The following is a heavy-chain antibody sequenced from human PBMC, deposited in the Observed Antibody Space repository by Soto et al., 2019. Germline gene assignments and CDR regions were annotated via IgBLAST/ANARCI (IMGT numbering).Heavy chain of an antibody. J-gene: IGHJ6*02. Sequence: GSLRLSCAASGFTFSSYSMNWVRQAPGKGLEWVSSISSSSSYIYYADSVKGRFTISRDNAKNSLYLQMNSLRAEDTAVYYCARANGGGWDGDYYYYYGMDVWGQGTTVTVSS. V-gene: IGHV3-21*01. CDR2: ISSSSSYI. D-gene: IGHD4-17*01. CDR1: GFTFSSYS. CDR3: ARANGGGWDGDYYYYYGMDV.